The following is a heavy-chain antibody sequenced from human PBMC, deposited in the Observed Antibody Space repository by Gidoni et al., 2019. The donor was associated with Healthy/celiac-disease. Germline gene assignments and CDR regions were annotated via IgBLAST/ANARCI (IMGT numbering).Heavy chain of an antibody. V-gene: IGHV4-34*01. J-gene: IGHJ4*02. Sequence: QVQLQQWGAGLLKPSETLSLTCAVYGGSFSGYYWSWIRQPPGKGLEWIGEINHSGSTNYNPSRKSRVTISVDTSKNQFSLKLSSVTAADTAVYYCARGEGIAARLFDYWGQGTLVTVSS. CDR2: INHSGST. CDR3: ARGEGIAARLFDY. D-gene: IGHD6-6*01. CDR1: GGSFSGYY.